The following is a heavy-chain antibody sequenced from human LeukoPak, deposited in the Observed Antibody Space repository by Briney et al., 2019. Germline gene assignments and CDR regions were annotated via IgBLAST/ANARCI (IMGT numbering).Heavy chain of an antibody. CDR2: ISSSGSTI. D-gene: IGHD1/OR15-1a*01. CDR1: GFTCSSYE. J-gene: IGHJ4*02. Sequence: GGSLRLSCAASGFTCSSYEMKGVRQAPGKGVEWVSYISSSGSTIYYADSVKGRFTISRDNAKNSLYLQMNSLRAEDTAVYYCASDREQSYFDYWGQGTLVTVSS. CDR3: ASDREQSYFDY. V-gene: IGHV3-48*03.